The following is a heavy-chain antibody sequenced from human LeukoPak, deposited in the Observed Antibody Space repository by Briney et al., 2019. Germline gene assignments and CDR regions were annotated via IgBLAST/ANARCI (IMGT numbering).Heavy chain of an antibody. CDR2: IYHSGST. V-gene: IGHV4-30-2*01. CDR1: GGSISSGGYS. J-gene: IGHJ4*02. CDR3: AREQDSYYSDY. Sequence: PSQTLSLTCAVSGGSISSGGYSWSWIRQPPGKGLEWIGYIYHSGSTYYNPSLKSRVTISVDRSKNQFSLKLSSVTAADTAVYYCAREQDSYYSDYWGQGTLVTVSS. D-gene: IGHD2-21*01.